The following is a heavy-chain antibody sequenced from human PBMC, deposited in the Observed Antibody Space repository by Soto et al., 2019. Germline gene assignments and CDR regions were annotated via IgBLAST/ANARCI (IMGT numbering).Heavy chain of an antibody. CDR1: GGSFSGYY. CDR2: INHSGST. D-gene: IGHD1-26*01. J-gene: IGHJ3*02. V-gene: IGHV4-34*01. Sequence: QVQLQQWGAGLLKPSETLSLTCAVYGGSFSGYYWSWIRQPPGKGLEWIGEINHSGSTNYNPSLKSRVTISVDTSKNQFSLKLSSVTAADTAVYYCARGSGSREDAFDIWGQGTMVTVSS. CDR3: ARGSGSREDAFDI.